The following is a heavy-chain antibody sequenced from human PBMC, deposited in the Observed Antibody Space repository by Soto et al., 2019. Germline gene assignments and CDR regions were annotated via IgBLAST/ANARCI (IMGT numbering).Heavy chain of an antibody. CDR2: ISGSGGST. Sequence: PGGSLRLSCVASGFTFSSYSMSWVRQAPGKGLEWVSAISGSGGSTYYADSVKGRFTISRDNSKNTLYLQMNSLRAEDTAVYYCAKPPYGKQWLVFYFDYWGQGTLVTVSS. D-gene: IGHD6-19*01. J-gene: IGHJ4*02. CDR1: GFTFSSYS. V-gene: IGHV3-23*01. CDR3: AKPPYGKQWLVFYFDY.